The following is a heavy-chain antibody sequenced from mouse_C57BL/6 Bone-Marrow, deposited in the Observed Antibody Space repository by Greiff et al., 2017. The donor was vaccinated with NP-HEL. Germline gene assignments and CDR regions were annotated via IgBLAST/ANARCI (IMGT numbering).Heavy chain of an antibody. V-gene: IGHV1-63*01. CDR2: IYPGGGYT. Sequence: QVQLQQSGAELVRPGTSVKMSCKASGYTFTNYWIGWAKQRPGHGLEWIGDIYPGGGYTNYNEKFKGKATLTADKSSSTAYMQFSSLTSEYSAIYYCARWDYYGSRDAMDYWGQGTSVTVSS. D-gene: IGHD1-1*01. CDR3: ARWDYYGSRDAMDY. CDR1: GYTFTNYW. J-gene: IGHJ4*01.